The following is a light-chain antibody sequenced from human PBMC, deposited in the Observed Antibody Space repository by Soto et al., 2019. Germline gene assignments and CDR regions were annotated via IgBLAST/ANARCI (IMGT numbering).Light chain of an antibody. CDR3: QQYNTYWT. CDR2: DAS. Sequence: DIQMTQSPSTLSASVGDRVTITCRASQNIIRWLAWYQQKPGKAPKLLIYDASNLESGVPSRFSDSGSGTEFTLTISSLQPDDFATYYCQQYNTYWTFGPGTKVDIK. V-gene: IGKV1-5*01. J-gene: IGKJ3*01. CDR1: QNIIRW.